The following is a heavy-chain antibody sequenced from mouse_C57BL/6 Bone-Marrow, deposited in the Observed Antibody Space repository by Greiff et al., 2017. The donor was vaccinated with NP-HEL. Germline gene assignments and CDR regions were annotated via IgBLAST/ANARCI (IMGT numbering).Heavy chain of an antibody. V-gene: IGHV2-2*01. CDR3: ARLSHYYGSAWFAY. D-gene: IGHD1-1*01. J-gene: IGHJ3*01. Sequence: VQLQESGPGLVQPSQSLSITCTVSGFSLTSYGVHWVRQSPGKGLEWLGVIWSGGSTDYNAAFISRLSTSKDNSKSQVFFKMNSLQADDTAIYYCARLSHYYGSAWFAYWGQVTLVTVSA. CDR2: IWSGGST. CDR1: GFSLTSYG.